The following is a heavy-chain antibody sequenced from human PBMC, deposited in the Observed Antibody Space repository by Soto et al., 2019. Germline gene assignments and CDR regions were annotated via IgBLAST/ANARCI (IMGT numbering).Heavy chain of an antibody. D-gene: IGHD5-12*01. CDR2: IYSSGST. Sequence: QVQLQESGPGLVKPSQTLSLTCTVSGGSISSGGYYWSWIRQHPGKGLEWIGYIYSSGSTYYNPSLKRRVTISVDTSKNQFSLKLSAVTAADTAVYYCARGGRGYSDYDPYYYYGMDVWGQGTTVTVSS. V-gene: IGHV4-31*03. CDR1: GGSISSGGYY. J-gene: IGHJ6*02. CDR3: ARGGRGYSDYDPYYYYGMDV.